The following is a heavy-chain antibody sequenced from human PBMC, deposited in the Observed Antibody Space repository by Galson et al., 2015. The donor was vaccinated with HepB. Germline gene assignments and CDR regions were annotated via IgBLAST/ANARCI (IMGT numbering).Heavy chain of an antibody. CDR2: INPNSGGT. J-gene: IGHJ4*02. CDR1: GYTFTGYY. Sequence: SVKVSCKASGYTFTGYYMHWVRQAPGQGLEWMGRINPNSGGTNYAQKFQGRVTMTRDTSISTAYMELSRLRSDDTAVYYCARDDDYIWGSSEYYFGYWGQGTLVTVSS. D-gene: IGHD3-16*01. V-gene: IGHV1-2*06. CDR3: ARDDDYIWGSSEYYFGY.